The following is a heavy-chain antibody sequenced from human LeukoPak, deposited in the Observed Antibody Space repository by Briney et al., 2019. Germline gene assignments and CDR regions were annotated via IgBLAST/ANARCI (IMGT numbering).Heavy chain of an antibody. CDR1: GFTFNDYY. V-gene: IGHV3-11*01. CDR2: ISNNGNTI. CDR3: ARGGSYLSAFDI. J-gene: IGHJ3*02. Sequence: NPGGSLRLSCAASGFTFNDYYMSWIRQAPGKGLEWVSYISNNGNTIYYADSVKGRFTISRDNAKNSLYLQMNSLRPEDTSVYYCARGGSYLSAFDIWGQGTMVTVSS. D-gene: IGHD1-26*01.